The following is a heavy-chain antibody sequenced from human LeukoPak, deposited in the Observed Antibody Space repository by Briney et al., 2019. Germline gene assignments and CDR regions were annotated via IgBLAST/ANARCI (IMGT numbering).Heavy chain of an antibody. Sequence: GGSLRLSCAASGFTVSSNYMSWVRQAPGKGLEWVSVIYSGGSTYYADSVKGRFTISRDNSKNTLYLQMNSPRAEDTAVYYCARGGEVVTARHYYYMDVWGKGTTVTASS. CDR2: IYSGGST. D-gene: IGHD2-21*02. V-gene: IGHV3-53*01. CDR3: ARGGEVVTARHYYYMDV. CDR1: GFTVSSNY. J-gene: IGHJ6*03.